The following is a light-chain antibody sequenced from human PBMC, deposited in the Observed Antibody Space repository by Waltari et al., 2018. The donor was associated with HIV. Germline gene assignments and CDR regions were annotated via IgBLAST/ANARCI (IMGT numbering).Light chain of an antibody. V-gene: IGLV1-47*01. CDR2: WNN. CDR1: SSNIGSSY. J-gene: IGLJ3*02. CDR3: AAWDDSLSGRV. Sequence: QSVLTQPPSASGTPGQRVTISCSGSSSNIGSSYIYWYQQLPGTAPTRLIYWNNQRPSVVPDRFSGSKARRSLSLAITGRRSEDEADYYCAAWDDSLSGRVFGGGTKLTVL.